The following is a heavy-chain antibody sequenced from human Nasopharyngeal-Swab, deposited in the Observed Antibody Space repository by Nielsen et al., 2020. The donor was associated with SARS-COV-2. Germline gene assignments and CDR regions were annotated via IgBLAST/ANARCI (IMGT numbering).Heavy chain of an antibody. CDR3: ARDDSTAAGTKAFDI. CDR1: GYTFTSYY. D-gene: IGHD6-13*01. Sequence: ASVKVSCKASGYTFTSYYMHWVRQAPGQGLEWMGIINPSGGSTSYAQKFQGRVTMTRDTSTSTVYMELSSLRSEDTAVYYCARDDSTAAGTKAFDIWGQGTMVTVSS. CDR2: INPSGGST. J-gene: IGHJ3*02. V-gene: IGHV1-46*01.